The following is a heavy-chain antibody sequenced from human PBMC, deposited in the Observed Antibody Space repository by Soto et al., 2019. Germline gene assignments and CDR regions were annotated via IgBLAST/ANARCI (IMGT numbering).Heavy chain of an antibody. J-gene: IGHJ4*02. D-gene: IGHD6-13*01. Sequence: PSQTLSLTCAISGDSVSSNSVVWNWIRQSPSRGLEWLGRTYYRSKWYYEYAESVKSRIIINPDTSKNQLSLPLNSVTPEDTGVYYCARPVGNSWIDYWGQGTLVTVSS. CDR1: GDSVSSNSVV. CDR3: ARPVGNSWIDY. CDR2: TYYRSKWYY. V-gene: IGHV6-1*01.